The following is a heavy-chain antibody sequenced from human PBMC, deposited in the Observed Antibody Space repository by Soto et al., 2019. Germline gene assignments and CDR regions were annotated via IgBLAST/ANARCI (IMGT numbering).Heavy chain of an antibody. Sequence: ASVKVSCKASGYTFTNYAMHWVRQAPGQRXEWMGWINAGNGNTKYSQKFQDRVTITRDTSASTAYMELSSLRCEDTAVYYCARSTSNVVRFLELLHIPPFDPWGQGTMVTVSS. CDR1: GYTFTNYA. V-gene: IGHV1-3*01. CDR3: ARSTSNVVRFLELLHIPPFDP. CDR2: INAGNGNT. D-gene: IGHD3-3*01. J-gene: IGHJ5*02.